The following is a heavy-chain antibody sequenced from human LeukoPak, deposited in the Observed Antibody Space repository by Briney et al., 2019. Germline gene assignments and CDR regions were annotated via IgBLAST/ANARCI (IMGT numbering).Heavy chain of an antibody. D-gene: IGHD5-12*01. Sequence: GGSLRLSCAASGFTFSHYAIHWVRQAPGKGLEWVAVISYDGSNKYYAASVKGRFTVSRDNSRNTLHLQMNSLGAEDTAVYYCARDLSPLGYSGFDYWGQGALVTVSS. CDR1: GFTFSHYA. J-gene: IGHJ4*02. V-gene: IGHV3-30*04. CDR2: ISYDGSNK. CDR3: ARDLSPLGYSGFDY.